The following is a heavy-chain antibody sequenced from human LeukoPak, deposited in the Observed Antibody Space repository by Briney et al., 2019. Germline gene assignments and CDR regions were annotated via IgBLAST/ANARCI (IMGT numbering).Heavy chain of an antibody. CDR3: ALMYYYDSSGYYDTDAFDI. V-gene: IGHV1-2*02. CDR1: GYTFTGYY. Sequence: ASVKVSCKDSGYTFTGYYMHWVRQAPGQGLEWMGWLNPNSGGTNYAQKFQGRVTMTRDTSISTAYMELSRLRSDDTAVYYCALMYYYDSSGYYDTDAFDIWGQGTMVTVSS. CDR2: LNPNSGGT. J-gene: IGHJ3*02. D-gene: IGHD3-22*01.